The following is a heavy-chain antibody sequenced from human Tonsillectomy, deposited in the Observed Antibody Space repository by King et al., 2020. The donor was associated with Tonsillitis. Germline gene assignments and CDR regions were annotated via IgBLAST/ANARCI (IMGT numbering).Heavy chain of an antibody. V-gene: IGHV4-30-4*07. CDR1: GGSISSGGYS. CDR3: AGGGAGIVVVMDY. CDR2: IYYSGST. J-gene: IGHJ4*02. Sequence: QLQESGPGLVKPSQTLSLTCAVSGGSISSGGYSWSWIRQPPGKGLEWIGYIYYSGSTYYNPSLKSRVTISVDTSKNQFSLKLSSVTAADTAVYYCAGGGAGIVVVMDYWGQGTLVTVSS. D-gene: IGHD3-22*01.